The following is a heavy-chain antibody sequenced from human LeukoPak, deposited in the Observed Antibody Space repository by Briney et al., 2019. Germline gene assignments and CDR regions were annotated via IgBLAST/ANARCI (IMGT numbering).Heavy chain of an antibody. V-gene: IGHV3-74*01. J-gene: IGHJ4*02. Sequence: GGSLRLSCSASGFTFSSYWMSWVRQAPGKGLVWGSHTNSDGSTTDYADSVRGRFTISRDNAKNTLYLQMNSLTVEDTAVYYCGRGMRDYYGLDYWGQGILVTVSS. CDR3: GRGMRDYYGLDY. D-gene: IGHD3-10*01. CDR2: TNSDGSTT. CDR1: GFTFSSYW.